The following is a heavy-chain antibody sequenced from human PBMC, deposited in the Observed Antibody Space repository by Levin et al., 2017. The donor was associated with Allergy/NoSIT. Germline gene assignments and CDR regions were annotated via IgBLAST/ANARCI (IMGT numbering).Heavy chain of an antibody. CDR1: GYTFINNH. V-gene: IGHV1-46*01. J-gene: IGHJ4*02. CDR2: INPSGGST. CDR3: AREDYVGGTYHYTKYSLDS. D-gene: IGHD3-16*02. Sequence: PGASVKVSCKASGYTFINNHIHWVRQAPGQGLEWMGIINPSGGSTRYAQKFQGRVTMTRDTSTNTVYMEVSSLKSEDTAVYFCAREDYVGGTYHYTKYSLDSWGQGTLVTVSS.